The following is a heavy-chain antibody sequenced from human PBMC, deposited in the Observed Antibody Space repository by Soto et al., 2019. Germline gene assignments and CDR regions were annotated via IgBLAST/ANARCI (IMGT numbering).Heavy chain of an antibody. D-gene: IGHD3-22*01. CDR3: ARDRYYYDSSGYYSAYYYYGMDV. Sequence: QVQLVESGGGVVQPGRSLRLSCAASGFTFSSYGMHWVRQAPGKGLEWVAVIWYDGSNKYYADSVKGRFTISRDNSKNTLYLQMNSLRAEDRAVYYCARDRYYYDSSGYYSAYYYYGMDVWGQGTTVTVSS. CDR2: IWYDGSNK. CDR1: GFTFSSYG. J-gene: IGHJ6*02. V-gene: IGHV3-33*01.